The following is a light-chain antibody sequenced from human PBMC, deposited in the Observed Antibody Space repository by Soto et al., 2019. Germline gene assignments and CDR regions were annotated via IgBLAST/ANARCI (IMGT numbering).Light chain of an antibody. V-gene: IGKV3-15*01. J-gene: IGKJ3*01. CDR2: DAS. Sequence: EMIMTQSPATLSVSPGERATLSCRASQSISSNLAWYQQKPGQAPRLLIYDASTRATGIPARFSGSGSGSEFTLTISGLQSEDFAVYYWQQYDNWPPFTFGPGTKVDIK. CDR1: QSISSN. CDR3: QQYDNWPPFT.